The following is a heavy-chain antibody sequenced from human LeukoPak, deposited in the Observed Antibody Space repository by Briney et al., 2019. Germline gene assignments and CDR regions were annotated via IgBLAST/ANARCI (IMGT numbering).Heavy chain of an antibody. J-gene: IGHJ4*02. CDR2: IYPGDSDT. V-gene: IGHV5-51*01. CDR1: GYSFTSYW. D-gene: IGHD3-22*01. Sequence: GESLKISCKGSGYSFTSYWIGWGRQMPGKGLEWMGIIYPGDSDTRYSPSFQGQVTISADKSISTAYLQWSSLKASDTSMYYCARRSDSSGYYYVKAFDYWGQGTLVTVSS. CDR3: ARRSDSSGYYYVKAFDY.